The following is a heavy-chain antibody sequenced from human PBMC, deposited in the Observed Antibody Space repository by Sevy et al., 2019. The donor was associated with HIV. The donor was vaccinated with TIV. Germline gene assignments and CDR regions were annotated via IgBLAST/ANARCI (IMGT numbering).Heavy chain of an antibody. CDR1: GFSFYDYS. CDR3: AREGCTRPHDY. CDR2: LSFGCGKI. Sequence: GGSLRLSCAASGFSFYDYSMSWIGQAPGKGLESVATLSFGCGKINYADSVKGRFTISRDNSKNSFYLQMDNLRVEDTALYYCAREGCTRPHDYWGQGTRVTVSS. V-gene: IGHV3-23*01. J-gene: IGHJ4*02. D-gene: IGHD2-8*01.